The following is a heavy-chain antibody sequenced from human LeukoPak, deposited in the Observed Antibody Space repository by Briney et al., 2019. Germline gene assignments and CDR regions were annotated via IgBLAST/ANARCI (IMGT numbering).Heavy chain of an antibody. D-gene: IGHD2-2*01. J-gene: IGHJ5*02. CDR3: ARDFVVVPAAMIQYNWFDP. CDR2: INPNSGGT. CDR1: GYTFTGYY. Sequence: ASVNVSCKASGYTFTGYYMHWVRQAPGQGLEWMGRINPNSGGTNYAQKSQGRVTMTRDTSISTAYMELSRLRSDDTAVYYCARDFVVVPAAMIQYNWFDPWGQGTLVTVSS. V-gene: IGHV1-2*06.